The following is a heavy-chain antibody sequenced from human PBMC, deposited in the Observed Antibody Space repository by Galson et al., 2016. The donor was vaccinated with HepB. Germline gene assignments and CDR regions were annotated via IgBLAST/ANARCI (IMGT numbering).Heavy chain of an antibody. J-gene: IGHJ4*02. D-gene: IGHD2-15*01. CDR1: TFTFSNYW. CDR2: IKPDGSEK. Sequence: SLRLSCADSTFTFSNYWMTWIRQAPGKGLEWVANIKPDGSEKYYVDSVKGRFTISRDNAKNSLYLQMNSLRAEATAVYYSAGRSCTAGRCYSASYLCVDSWGQGTLVTVSS. V-gene: IGHV3-7*01. CDR3: AGRSCTAGRCYSASYLCVDS.